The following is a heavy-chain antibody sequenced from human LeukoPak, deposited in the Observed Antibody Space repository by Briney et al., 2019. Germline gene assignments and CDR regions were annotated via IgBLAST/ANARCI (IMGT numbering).Heavy chain of an antibody. Sequence: SETLSLTCTVSGGSISSSSYYWGWIRQPPGKGLEWIGSIYYSGSTYYNPSLKSRVTISVDTSKNQFSLKLSSVTAADTAVYHCARHELSGRWLLDYWGQGTLVTVSS. CDR1: GGSISSSSYY. V-gene: IGHV4-39*01. CDR2: IYYSGST. J-gene: IGHJ4*02. D-gene: IGHD5-24*01. CDR3: ARHELSGRWLLDY.